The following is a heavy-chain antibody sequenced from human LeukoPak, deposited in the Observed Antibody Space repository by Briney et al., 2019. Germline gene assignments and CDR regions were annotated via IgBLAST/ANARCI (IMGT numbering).Heavy chain of an antibody. V-gene: IGHV4-34*01. Sequence: SETLSLTCAVYGGSLSGFYWSWIRQSPGKGLEWIGEINQSGSTNYNPSLKSRVTISVDTSKNQFSLKLSSVTAADTAVYYCARRVGYNYLLNWFDPWGQGTLVTVSS. CDR2: INQSGST. J-gene: IGHJ5*02. CDR1: GGSLSGFY. D-gene: IGHD5-24*01. CDR3: ARRVGYNYLLNWFDP.